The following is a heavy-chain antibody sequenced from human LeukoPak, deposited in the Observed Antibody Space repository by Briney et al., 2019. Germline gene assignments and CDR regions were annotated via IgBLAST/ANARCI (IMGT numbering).Heavy chain of an antibody. Sequence: ASVKVSCKASGYTFTTYGISWVRQASGQGLEWLGWISGDNGDTNYAQNLQGRVTMTTDTSTSTAYMELRSLTYDDTAVYYCARDRYGVRSGSCDYWGQGTLVTVSS. CDR2: ISGDNGDT. D-gene: IGHD1-26*01. J-gene: IGHJ4*02. CDR3: ARDRYGVRSGSCDY. CDR1: GYTFTTYG. V-gene: IGHV1-18*01.